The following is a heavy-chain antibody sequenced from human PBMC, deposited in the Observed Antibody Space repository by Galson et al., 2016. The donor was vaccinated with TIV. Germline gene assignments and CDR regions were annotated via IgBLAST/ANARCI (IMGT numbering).Heavy chain of an antibody. Sequence: CAISGDSVSSNSAAWNWLRQSPSRGLEWLGRTFYRSKWYNDYAPSAKSRITINPDTSKNQFSLQLNSVTPEDTAVHYCARATPSVFGIIMTLDYWGQGTLVTVSS. D-gene: IGHD3-16*01. CDR3: ARATPSVFGIIMTLDY. V-gene: IGHV6-1*01. CDR1: GDSVSSNSAA. J-gene: IGHJ4*02. CDR2: TFYRSKWYN.